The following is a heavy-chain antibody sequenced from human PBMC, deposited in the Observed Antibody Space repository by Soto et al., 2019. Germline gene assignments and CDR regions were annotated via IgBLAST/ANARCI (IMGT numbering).Heavy chain of an antibody. Sequence: PGGSLRLSCAASGFTFSSYSMNWVRQAPGKGLEWVSAISGSGGSTYYADSVKGRFTISRDNSKNTLYLQMNSLRAEDTAVYYCAKNYGDYLPYYYYGMDVWGQGTTVTVSS. CDR2: ISGSGGST. J-gene: IGHJ6*02. D-gene: IGHD4-17*01. V-gene: IGHV3-23*01. CDR1: GFTFSSYS. CDR3: AKNYGDYLPYYYYGMDV.